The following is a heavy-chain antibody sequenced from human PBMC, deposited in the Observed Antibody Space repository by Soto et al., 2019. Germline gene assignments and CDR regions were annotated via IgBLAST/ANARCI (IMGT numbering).Heavy chain of an antibody. D-gene: IGHD4-4*01. V-gene: IGHV4-59*01. Sequence: SETLSLTCTVSGGSISSYYWSWIRQPPGKGLEWIGYIYYSGSTNYNPSLKSRVTISVDTSKNQFSLKLSSVTAADTAVYYCAGTVDFDYWGQGTLVTVSS. J-gene: IGHJ4*02. CDR3: AGTVDFDY. CDR2: IYYSGST. CDR1: GGSISSYY.